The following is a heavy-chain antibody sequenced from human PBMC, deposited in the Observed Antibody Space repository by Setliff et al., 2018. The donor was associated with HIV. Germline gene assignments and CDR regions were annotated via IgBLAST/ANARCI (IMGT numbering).Heavy chain of an antibody. V-gene: IGHV3-30*04. CDR3: ARDKLLEGTSVWYGGDY. D-gene: IGHD6-19*01. J-gene: IGHJ4*02. CDR2: ISYDGNIK. CDR1: GFTFSSYG. Sequence: PGGSLRLSCAASGFTFSSYGMHWARQAPGKGLEWVALISYDGNIKHYPDSMMGRLTISRDNSKNTLYLQMNNLRGDDTAIYYCARDKLLEGTSVWYGGDYWGQGTLVTVSS.